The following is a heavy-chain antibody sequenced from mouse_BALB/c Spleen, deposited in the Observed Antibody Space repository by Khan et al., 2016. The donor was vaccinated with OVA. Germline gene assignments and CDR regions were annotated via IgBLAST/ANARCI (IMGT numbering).Heavy chain of an antibody. D-gene: IGHD2-10*01. J-gene: IGHJ4*01. V-gene: IGHV2-6-1*01. CDR1: GFSLTNYG. CDR3: ARQPYYHYNVMDY. Sequence: QVQLKQSVPGLVAPSQSLSITCTISGFSLTNYGVHWVRQPPGKGLEWLVLMWSDGSATYNSALKSRLTISMDNSKSQVFLKMHSLQTDDTAMYFCARQPYYHYNVMDYWGQGTSVTVSS. CDR2: MWSDGSA.